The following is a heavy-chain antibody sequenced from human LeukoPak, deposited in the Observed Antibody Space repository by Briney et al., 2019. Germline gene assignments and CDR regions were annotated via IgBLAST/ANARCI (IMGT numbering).Heavy chain of an antibody. V-gene: IGHV3-23*01. D-gene: IGHD6-6*01. Sequence: GGSLRLSCAASGFTFSSYEMNWVRQAPGKGLEWVSGISDSGGSTYYADSVKGRFTISRDNSKNTLYLQMNSLRAEDTAVYYCARRVGSSDCFDYWGQGTLVTVSS. J-gene: IGHJ4*02. CDR1: GFTFSSYE. CDR2: ISDSGGST. CDR3: ARRVGSSDCFDY.